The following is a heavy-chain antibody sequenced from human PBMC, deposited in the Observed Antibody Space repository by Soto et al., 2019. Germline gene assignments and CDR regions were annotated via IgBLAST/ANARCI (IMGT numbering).Heavy chain of an antibody. J-gene: IGHJ6*02. CDR1: GYTFISHG. Sequence: QVQLVQSGVEVKKPGASVKVSCKASGYTFISHGISWVRQAPGQGIEWMGWISGKNGNTNYAQKLQGRVTLTTDTSTSTAYIELRSLRSDDTAVYYCARVSSSIVVVPDYGIDVWGQGTTVTVSS. CDR3: ARVSSSIVVVPDYGIDV. D-gene: IGHD2-15*01. CDR2: ISGKNGNT. V-gene: IGHV1-18*04.